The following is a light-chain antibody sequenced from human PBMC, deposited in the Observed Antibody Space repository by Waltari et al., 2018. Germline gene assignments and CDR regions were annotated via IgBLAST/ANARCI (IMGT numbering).Light chain of an antibody. Sequence: QSVVTQPPSTSGTPGQRVTISCSGSNSNIGRNSVYWYQQLPGTAPKRVIYRDNQRPSGVSDRFSGSKSGTSASLAISGLRSEDEADYYCAAWDDSLSAYVFGTGTKVTVL. J-gene: IGLJ1*01. V-gene: IGLV1-47*01. CDR1: NSNIGRNS. CDR2: RDN. CDR3: AAWDDSLSAYV.